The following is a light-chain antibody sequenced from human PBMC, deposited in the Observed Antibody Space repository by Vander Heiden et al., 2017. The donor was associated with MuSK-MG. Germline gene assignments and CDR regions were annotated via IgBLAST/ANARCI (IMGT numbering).Light chain of an antibody. Sequence: IPMTQSPSTLSASVGDRVTITCRASQNIGPWLAWYQQKPGKAPKLLIYKASTLESGVPSRFSGSGSGTEFTLSISSLQPDDFATYYCQQYGSYFDFGQGTKLEIK. CDR3: QQYGSYFD. CDR2: KAS. CDR1: QNIGPW. V-gene: IGKV1-5*03. J-gene: IGKJ2*01.